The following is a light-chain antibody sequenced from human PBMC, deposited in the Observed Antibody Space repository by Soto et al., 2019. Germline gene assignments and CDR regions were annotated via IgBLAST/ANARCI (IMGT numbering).Light chain of an antibody. CDR1: QSVFYRASDKNY. CDR3: QQCYRLPYS. Sequence: DIVLTQSPDSLSVSIDWRATINGTSSQSVFYRASDKNYLAWYQQKPGQPPKLLIYWASTRESGVPDRCSGIGSGTDFTITIPSLHAEDVAVYYCQQCYRLPYSFGQGTKLDI. J-gene: IGKJ2*03. V-gene: IGKV4-1*01. CDR2: WAS.